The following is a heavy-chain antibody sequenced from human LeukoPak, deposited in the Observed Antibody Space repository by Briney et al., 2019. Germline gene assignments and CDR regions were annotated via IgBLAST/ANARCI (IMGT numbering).Heavy chain of an antibody. CDR3: ARVLVYYYYMDV. Sequence: GGSLRLSCAASGFTFSSYAMHWVRQAPGKGLEWVAVISYDGSNKYYADSVKGRFTISRDNSKNTLYPQMNSPRAEDTAVYYCARVLVYYYYMDVWGKGTTVTVSS. CDR1: GFTFSSYA. J-gene: IGHJ6*03. V-gene: IGHV3-30*01. CDR2: ISYDGSNK.